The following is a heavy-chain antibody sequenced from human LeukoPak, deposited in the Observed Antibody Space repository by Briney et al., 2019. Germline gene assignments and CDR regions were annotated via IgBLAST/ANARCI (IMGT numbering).Heavy chain of an antibody. V-gene: IGHV3-21*01. Sequence: PGGSLRLSCAASGFTFSSYSMNWVRQAPGKGLEWVSSISSSSSYIYYADSVEGRFTISRDNAKNSLYLQMNSLRAEDTAVYYCARDPYQRWLQLRPPDYWGQGTLVTVSS. CDR2: ISSSSSYI. D-gene: IGHD5-24*01. CDR3: ARDPYQRWLQLRPPDY. CDR1: GFTFSSYS. J-gene: IGHJ4*02.